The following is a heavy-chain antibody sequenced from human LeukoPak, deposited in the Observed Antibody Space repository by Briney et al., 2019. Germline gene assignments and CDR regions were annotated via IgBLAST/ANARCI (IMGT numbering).Heavy chain of an antibody. D-gene: IGHD2-2*01. V-gene: IGHV4-34*01. Sequence: SETLSLTCAVFGGSFSGYYWSWIRQPPGKGLEWIGEINHSGSTNYNPSLKSRFTISVDTSKKQFSLKLTSVTAADTAVYYCARDCSSSTCYLDHWGQGTLVTVSS. CDR3: ARDCSSSTCYLDH. CDR1: GGSFSGYY. CDR2: INHSGST. J-gene: IGHJ4*02.